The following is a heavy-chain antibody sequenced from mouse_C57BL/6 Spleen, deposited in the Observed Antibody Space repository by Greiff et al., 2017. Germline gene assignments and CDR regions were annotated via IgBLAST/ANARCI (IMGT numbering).Heavy chain of an antibody. CDR1: GYTFTSYW. J-gene: IGHJ2*01. V-gene: IGHV1-50*01. CDR3: ARSGVTLDY. Sequence: QVQLQQPGAELVKPGASVKLSCKASGYTFTSYWMQWVKQRPGQGLEWIGEIDPSDSYTNYNQKFKGKATLTVDTSSSTAYMQLSSLTSEDSAVYYCARSGVTLDYWGQGTTRTVSS. D-gene: IGHD2-2*01. CDR2: IDPSDSYT.